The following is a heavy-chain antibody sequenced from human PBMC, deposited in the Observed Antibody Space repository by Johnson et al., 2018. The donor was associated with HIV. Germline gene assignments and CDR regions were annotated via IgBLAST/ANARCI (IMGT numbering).Heavy chain of an antibody. CDR3: ARVRSGRENAFDI. J-gene: IGHJ3*02. V-gene: IGHV3-30*04. CDR1: GFTFRSYA. D-gene: IGHD1-26*01. Sequence: VQLVESGGGVVQPGRSLRLSCAASGFTFRSYAMHWVRQAPGKGLEWVAVISYDGSNKYYADSVKGRFTISRDNSKNTLYLQMTSPRVEDTAVYYCARVRSGRENAFDIWGQGTMVTVSS. CDR2: ISYDGSNK.